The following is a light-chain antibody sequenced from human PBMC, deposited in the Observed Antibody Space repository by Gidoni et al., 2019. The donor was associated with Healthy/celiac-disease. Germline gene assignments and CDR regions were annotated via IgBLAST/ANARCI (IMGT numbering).Light chain of an antibody. CDR1: KSVSSN. J-gene: IGKJ3*01. V-gene: IGKV3-15*01. CDR3: QQYNDWLPFT. Sequence: EIVMTQSPATLSVSPGERATLSCRASKSVSSNLAWYQQKPGQAPRLLIYGASTRATGIPARFSGSVSGTEFTLTISSLQSEDVAVYYCQQYNDWLPFTFDPGTKVDIK. CDR2: GAS.